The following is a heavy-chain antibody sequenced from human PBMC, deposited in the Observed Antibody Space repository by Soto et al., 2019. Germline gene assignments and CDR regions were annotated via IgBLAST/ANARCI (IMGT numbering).Heavy chain of an antibody. J-gene: IGHJ4*02. CDR3: ARGGDSSSWYPY. CDR1: GFTFSSYS. Sequence: GGSLRLSCAASGFTFSSYSMNWVRQAPGKGLEWVSSISSSSYIYYADSVKGRFTISRDNAKNSLYLQMNSLRAEDTAVYYCARGGDSSSWYPYWGQGTLVTVSS. D-gene: IGHD6-13*01. V-gene: IGHV3-21*01. CDR2: ISSSSYI.